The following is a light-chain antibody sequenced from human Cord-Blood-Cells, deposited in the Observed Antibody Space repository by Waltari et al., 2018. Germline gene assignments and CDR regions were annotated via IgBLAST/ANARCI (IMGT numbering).Light chain of an antibody. CDR3: QQSYSTPLT. V-gene: IGKV1-39*01. J-gene: IGKJ4*01. CDR1: QSISSY. CDR2: AAC. Sequence: DIQMTQSPSSLSASVGDRVTITCRASQSISSYLNWYQQKPGKAPKLLIYAACSLQGGGPSRFSGSGSGTDFTLTISSLQPEDFATYYCQQSYSTPLTFGGGTKVEIK.